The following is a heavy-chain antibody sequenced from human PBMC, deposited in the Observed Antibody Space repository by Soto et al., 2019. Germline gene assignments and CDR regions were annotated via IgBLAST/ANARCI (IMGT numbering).Heavy chain of an antibody. CDR1: VGSVSIYF. J-gene: IGHJ5*02. D-gene: IGHD3-3*01. CDR2: IYTSGST. Sequence: QVQLQKSGPGLVRPSETLSLTCTVSVGSVSIYFWNGIRKPAGKGLEGIGRIYTSGSTNFNPSLKSRVTMSVDTSNNQFFLKLSSVTAADTAVYYCARDLHDSDWFDPWGQGTLVTVSS. CDR3: ARDLHDSDWFDP. V-gene: IGHV4-4*07.